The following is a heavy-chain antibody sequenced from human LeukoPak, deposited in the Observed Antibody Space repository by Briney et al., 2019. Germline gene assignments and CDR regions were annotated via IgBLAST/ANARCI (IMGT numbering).Heavy chain of an antibody. Sequence: PGGSLRLSCAASGFIFSDYYMSWIRQTPEMGLEWLSYISSSSGYKNYADSLKGRFTISRDNAKNSVYLQMNSLSAEDTAVYYCARLGPYDSSDFWTFQHRGQGTLVTVSS. CDR1: GFIFSDYY. CDR2: ISSSSGYK. CDR3: ARLGPYDSSDFWTFQH. J-gene: IGHJ1*01. D-gene: IGHD3/OR15-3a*01. V-gene: IGHV3-11*06.